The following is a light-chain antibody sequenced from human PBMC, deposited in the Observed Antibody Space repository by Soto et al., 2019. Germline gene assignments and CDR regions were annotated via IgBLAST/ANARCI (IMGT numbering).Light chain of an antibody. V-gene: IGKV3-20*01. Sequence: EIVLTQSPGTLSLSPGERATLTCRASQSVSSSYLVWYQQKPGQAPRLLMYDASSRATGIPDRFSGGGSGTDFTLTISRLEPEDFAVYYCQQFGTSFPYTFGQGTKLDIK. J-gene: IGKJ2*01. CDR2: DAS. CDR3: QQFGTSFPYT. CDR1: QSVSSSY.